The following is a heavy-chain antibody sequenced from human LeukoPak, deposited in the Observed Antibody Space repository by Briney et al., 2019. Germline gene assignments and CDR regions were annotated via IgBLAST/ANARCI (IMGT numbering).Heavy chain of an antibody. CDR1: GFTFSSYG. J-gene: IGHJ4*02. D-gene: IGHD4-17*01. Sequence: GRSLRLSCAASGFTFSSYGMHWVRQAPGKGLGWVAVISYGGSNKYYADSVKGRFTISRDNSRNTLYLQMNSLRAEDTAVYYCAKGPYGDGGWYFDYWGQGTLVTVSS. V-gene: IGHV3-30*18. CDR2: ISYGGSNK. CDR3: AKGPYGDGGWYFDY.